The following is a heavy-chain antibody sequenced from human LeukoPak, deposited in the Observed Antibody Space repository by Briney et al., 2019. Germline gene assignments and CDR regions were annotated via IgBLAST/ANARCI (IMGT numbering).Heavy chain of an antibody. CDR3: ARVYGSGKPLDY. CDR2: IYSGGST. Sequence: PSGGSLRLSCAASGFTVSSNYMSWVRQAPGKGLEWVSVIYSGGSTYYADSVKGRFTISRDNSKNTLYLQMNSLRAEDTAVYYCARVYGSGKPLDYWGQGTLVTVSS. D-gene: IGHD3-10*01. CDR1: GFTVSSNY. J-gene: IGHJ4*02. V-gene: IGHV3-53*01.